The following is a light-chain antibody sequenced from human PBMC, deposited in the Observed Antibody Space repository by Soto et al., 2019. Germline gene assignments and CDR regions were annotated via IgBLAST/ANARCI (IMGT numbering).Light chain of an antibody. CDR3: GADHGSGSNFFVV. V-gene: IGLV9-49*01. CDR1: SGYSNYK. J-gene: IGLJ2*01. Sequence: QSVLTQPPSASASLGASVTLTCTLSSGYSNYKVDWYQQRPGKGPRFVMRVGTGGIVGSKGDGIPDRFSVLGSGLNRYLTIKNIQEEDESDYHCGADHGSGSNFFVVFGGGTKLPS. CDR2: VGTGGIVG.